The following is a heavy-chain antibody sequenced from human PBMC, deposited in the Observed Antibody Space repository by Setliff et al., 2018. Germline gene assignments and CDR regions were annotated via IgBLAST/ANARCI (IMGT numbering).Heavy chain of an antibody. J-gene: IGHJ4*02. CDR3: ARGRYYESNSYYFPFDF. CDR2: RYYTGTT. D-gene: IGHD3-22*01. V-gene: IGHV4-39*01. CDR1: GVDVIERLYY. Sequence: SETLSLTCSASGVDVIERLYYWSWVRQSPGKGLEWIGTRYYTGTTFYNPSLESRVAVSLDASEKKFSLNLRSVTTADTAVYYCARGRYYESNSYYFPFDFWGQGMLVTVSS.